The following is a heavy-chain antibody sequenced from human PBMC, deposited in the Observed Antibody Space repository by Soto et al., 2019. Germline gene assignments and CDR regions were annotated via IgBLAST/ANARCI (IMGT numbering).Heavy chain of an antibody. Sequence: EVQLLESGGGLVQPGGSLRLSCAASGFTFSRYAMSWVRQAPGKGLEWVSGIGGSGGSPYYTFSVKGRFTISRDNSKSTLYLQMDGLRGDDSAVYYCAKDSVLVPSEGDFDLWGRGTLVTVSS. CDR3: AKDSVLVPSEGDFDL. J-gene: IGHJ2*01. V-gene: IGHV3-23*01. CDR1: GFTFSRYA. CDR2: IGGSGGSP. D-gene: IGHD2-8*02.